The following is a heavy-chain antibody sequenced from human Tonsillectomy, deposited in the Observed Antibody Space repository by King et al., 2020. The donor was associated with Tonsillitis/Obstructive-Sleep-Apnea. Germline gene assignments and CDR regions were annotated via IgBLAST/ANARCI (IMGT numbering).Heavy chain of an antibody. J-gene: IGHJ3*02. CDR3: TRDDPTPYGSGTVSI. D-gene: IGHD3-10*01. CDR1: GFTFGVYA. CDR2: CRRKAYGGTT. Sequence: VQLVESGGGLVKPGRSLRLSCTASGFTFGVYAMSWFRQAPGKGLEGVGFCRRKAYGGTTEYAASVKGRFSISRDDSKSIAYLQMNSLKTEDTAVYYCTRDDPTPYGSGTVSIWGQGTMVTVSS. V-gene: IGHV3-49*05.